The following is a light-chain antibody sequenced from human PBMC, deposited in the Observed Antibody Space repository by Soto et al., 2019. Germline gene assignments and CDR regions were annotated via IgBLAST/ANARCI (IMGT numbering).Light chain of an antibody. CDR1: SSDVGGYNY. CDR3: SSYTSSSTYV. V-gene: IGLV2-14*01. CDR2: DVS. Sequence: QSALTQPASVSGSPGQSITISCTGSSSDVGGYNYVSWYQQHPGKAPKLMIYDVSNRPSGVSNRFSGYKSGKTASLTISVHQAEDEADYYCSSYTSSSTYVFGTGTKLTVL. J-gene: IGLJ1*01.